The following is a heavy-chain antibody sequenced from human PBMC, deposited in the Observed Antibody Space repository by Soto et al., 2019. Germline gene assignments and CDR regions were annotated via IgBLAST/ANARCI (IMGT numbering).Heavy chain of an antibody. J-gene: IGHJ5*02. CDR1: GGSISSYY. CDR3: ARVPLSGDDILTGFWFDP. CDR2: IYYSGNT. D-gene: IGHD3-9*01. Sequence: QVQLQESGPGLVKPSETLSLTCTVSGGSISSYYWSWIRQPPGKGLEWIGYIYYSGNTNYNPSLKSRVTLSVDTSMNQFSLTLSSVTAADTAVYYCARVPLSGDDILTGFWFDPWGQGTLVTVSS. V-gene: IGHV4-59*01.